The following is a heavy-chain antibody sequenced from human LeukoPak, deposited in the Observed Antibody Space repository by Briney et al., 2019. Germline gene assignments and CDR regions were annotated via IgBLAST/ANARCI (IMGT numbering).Heavy chain of an antibody. J-gene: IGHJ6*02. CDR2: INPSGGST. V-gene: IGHV1-46*01. Sequence: GASVKVSCKPSGYTFTSYGISWVRQAPGQGLEWMGIINPSGGSTSYAQKYQGRVTMTRDTSTSTVYMELSSLRSEDTAVYYCARDLSWSPAAHYYYYYYGMDVWGQGTTVTVSS. CDR3: ARDLSWSPAAHYYYYYYGMDV. D-gene: IGHD2-2*01. CDR1: GYTFTSYG.